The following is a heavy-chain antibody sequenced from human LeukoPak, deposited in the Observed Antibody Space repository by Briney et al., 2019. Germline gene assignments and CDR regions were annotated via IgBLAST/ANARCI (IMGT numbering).Heavy chain of an antibody. J-gene: IGHJ4*02. V-gene: IGHV4-4*02. Sequence: PSGTLSLTCAVSGDSISSSNWWTWVRQPPGRGLEWMGEVYHSGSTVYNPSLKSRVTMSLDKSKNQFSLNLRSVTAADTALYYCATRSSTTGWSLDYWGQGALVSVSS. D-gene: IGHD6-19*01. CDR2: VYHSGST. CDR3: ATRSSTTGWSLDY. CDR1: GDSISSSNW.